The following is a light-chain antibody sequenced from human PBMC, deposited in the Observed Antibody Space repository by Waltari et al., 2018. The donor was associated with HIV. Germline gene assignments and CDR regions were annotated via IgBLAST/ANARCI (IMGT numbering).Light chain of an antibody. Sequence: QSVLPQPPSASGTPGQQVTISCSGSSFDIGRYYVYWLQQLPGTAPKLLIYGNNRRPHGVPARFSGSKSGTSASLAISGLRSEDEADYYCATWDDNLSGVVFGGGTKLTVL. CDR2: GNN. CDR1: SFDIGRYY. J-gene: IGLJ2*01. CDR3: ATWDDNLSGVV. V-gene: IGLV1-47*01.